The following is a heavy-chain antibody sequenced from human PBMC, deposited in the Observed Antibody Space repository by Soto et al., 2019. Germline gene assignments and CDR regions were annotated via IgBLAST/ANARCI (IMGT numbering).Heavy chain of an antibody. D-gene: IGHD3-22*01. CDR3: ARKSMAYDSSCFDY. Sequence: GASVKVSCKASGYTFTSYGISWVRQAPGQGLEWMGWISAYNGNTNYAQKLQGRVTMTTDTSTSTAYMELRSLRSDDTAVYYCARKSMAYDSSCFDYWGQGTFVIVSS. V-gene: IGHV1-18*01. J-gene: IGHJ4*02. CDR1: GYTFTSYG. CDR2: ISAYNGNT.